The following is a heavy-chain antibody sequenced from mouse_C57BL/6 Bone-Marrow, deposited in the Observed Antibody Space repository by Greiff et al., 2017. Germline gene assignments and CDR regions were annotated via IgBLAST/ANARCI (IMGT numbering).Heavy chain of an antibody. J-gene: IGHJ2*01. CDR1: GYTFTDYY. CDR3: ARGLVPTVVATDY. Sequence: VQLQQSGPELVKPGASVKISCKASGYTFTDYYMNWVKQRHGQSLEWIGEINPKNGGTSYNQKFKGKATLTVDKSSSTAYMALRSLTSEASAFYYSARGLVPTVVATDYWGQGTTLTVSS. CDR2: INPKNGGT. V-gene: IGHV1-26*01. D-gene: IGHD1-1*01.